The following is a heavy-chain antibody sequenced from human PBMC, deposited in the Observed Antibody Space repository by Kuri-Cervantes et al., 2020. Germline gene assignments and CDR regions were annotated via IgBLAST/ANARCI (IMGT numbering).Heavy chain of an antibody. CDR1: GFTFSSYA. J-gene: IGHJ4*02. CDR3: ATAATVTGLFDY. D-gene: IGHD6-19*01. CDR2: INPDGSDR. Sequence: GESLKISCAASGFTFSSYAMSWVRQAPGKGLEWVANINPDGSDRNYVDSVKGRFTISRDNAKHSLYLQMNSLSAEDTAVYYCATAATVTGLFDYWGQGTLVTVSS. V-gene: IGHV3-7*02.